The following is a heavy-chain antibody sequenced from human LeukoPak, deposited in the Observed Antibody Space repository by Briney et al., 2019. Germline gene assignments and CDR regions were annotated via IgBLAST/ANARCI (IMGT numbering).Heavy chain of an antibody. D-gene: IGHD3-10*02. CDR2: ISSRSSYI. CDR3: AELGITMIGGV. V-gene: IGHV3-21*01. CDR1: GFTFSSYS. J-gene: IGHJ6*04. Sequence: PGGSLRLSCAPSGFTFSSYSMNWVRQAPGRGLEWVSSISSRSSYIYYADSVKGRFTIYRDSAKNSLYLQMNSLRAEDTAVYYCAELGITMIGGVWGKGTTVTISS.